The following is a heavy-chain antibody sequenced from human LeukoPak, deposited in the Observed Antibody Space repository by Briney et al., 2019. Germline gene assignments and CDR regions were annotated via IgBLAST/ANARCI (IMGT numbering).Heavy chain of an antibody. CDR1: GFTFSSYG. CDR2: ISGSGGST. Sequence: GGSLRLSCAASGFTFSSYGMSWVRQAPGKGLEWVSAISGSGGSTYYADSVKGRFTISRDNSKSTLYLQMNSLRAEDTAVYYCARALYDSSGYYSHFDYWGQGTLVTVSS. J-gene: IGHJ4*02. D-gene: IGHD3-22*01. CDR3: ARALYDSSGYYSHFDY. V-gene: IGHV3-23*01.